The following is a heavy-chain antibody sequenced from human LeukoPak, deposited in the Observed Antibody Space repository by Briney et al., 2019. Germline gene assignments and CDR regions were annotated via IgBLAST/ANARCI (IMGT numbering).Heavy chain of an antibody. Sequence: GGSLRLSCAASGFTFSSYAMSWVRQAPGKGLEGVSAISGSGGSTYYADSVKGRFTISRDNSKNTLYLQMNSLRAEDTAVYYCASRNDYGDYGGILFDYWGQGTLVTVSS. D-gene: IGHD4-17*01. CDR1: GFTFSSYA. CDR3: ASRNDYGDYGGILFDY. J-gene: IGHJ4*02. CDR2: ISGSGGST. V-gene: IGHV3-23*01.